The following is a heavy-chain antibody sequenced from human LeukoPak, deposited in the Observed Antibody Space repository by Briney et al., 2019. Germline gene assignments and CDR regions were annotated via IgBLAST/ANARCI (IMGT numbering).Heavy chain of an antibody. CDR1: GFTFSDYY. Sequence: PGGSLRLSCAASGFTFSDYYMSWIRQAPGKGLEWVSYISSTSSYTNYADSVKGRFTISRDNAKNSLYLRMNSLRAEDTAVYYCARSYGWLPGGLWGQGTLVTVSS. CDR3: ARSYGWLPGGL. J-gene: IGHJ4*02. CDR2: ISSTSSYT. V-gene: IGHV3-11*03. D-gene: IGHD5-12*01.